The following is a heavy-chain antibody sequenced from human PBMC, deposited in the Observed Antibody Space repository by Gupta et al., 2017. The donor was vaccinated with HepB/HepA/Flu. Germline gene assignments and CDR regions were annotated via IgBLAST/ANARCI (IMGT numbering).Heavy chain of an antibody. D-gene: IGHD5-24*01. Sequence: EGQLAESGGGLVKPGGSLRLSCAASGFTFNSYDMTWVRRSPGKGLEWVSSISSNGLSIHYADSMKGRIIVSRDNARDSLYLQINSLRVDDTAVYYCARWAQFSLGLYFYYGMDVWGQGTTVTVSS. CDR1: GFTFNSYD. CDR3: ARWAQFSLGLYFYYGMDV. V-gene: IGHV3-21*01. CDR2: ISSNGLSI. J-gene: IGHJ6*02.